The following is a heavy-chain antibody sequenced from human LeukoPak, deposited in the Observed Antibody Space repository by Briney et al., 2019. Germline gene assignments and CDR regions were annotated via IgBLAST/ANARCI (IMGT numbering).Heavy chain of an antibody. CDR1: GFTFSSYS. V-gene: IGHV3-21*01. J-gene: IGHJ4*02. CDR2: ISSSSSYI. CDR3: ARVFSGTYLNYHHFDY. D-gene: IGHD1-26*01. Sequence: GGSLRLSCAASGFTFSSYSMNWVRQAPGKGLEWVSSISSSSSYIYYADSVKGRFTVSRNNAKTSLYLQMDSLRAEDPAVYYCARVFSGTYLNYHHFDYWGQGTLVTVSS.